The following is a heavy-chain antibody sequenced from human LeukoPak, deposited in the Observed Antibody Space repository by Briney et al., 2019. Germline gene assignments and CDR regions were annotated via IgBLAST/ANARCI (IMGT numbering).Heavy chain of an antibody. CDR1: AFTFSIYW. CDR2: INGDGSTT. V-gene: IGHV3-74*01. J-gene: IGHJ4*02. D-gene: IGHD4-23*01. Sequence: GGSLSLSCAVSAFTFSIYWMHWARQAPRRGRVWVSRINGDGSTTNYADSVKGRFSISRVNAKKPLYLQMGSLRAEDMAVYYCSRDHGGNSFDYWGQGTLVTVSS. CDR3: SRDHGGNSFDY.